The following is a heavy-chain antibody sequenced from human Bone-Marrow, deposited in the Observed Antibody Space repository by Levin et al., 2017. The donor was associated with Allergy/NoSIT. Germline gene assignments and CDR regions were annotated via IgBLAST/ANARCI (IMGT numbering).Heavy chain of an antibody. CDR3: AKERTVTMAGYYNYYGVGV. CDR2: ISYDGVDI. D-gene: IGHD4-17*01. V-gene: IGHV3-30*18. CDR1: GFTFSNFG. Sequence: GGSLRLSCTATGFTFSNFGMHWVRQTPAKGLEWVALISYDGVDIQYRDSVKGRFAVSRDNSKNTLYLQMNSLTTEDTAVYYCAKERTVTMAGYYNYYGVGVWGHGTTVAVSS. J-gene: IGHJ6*02.